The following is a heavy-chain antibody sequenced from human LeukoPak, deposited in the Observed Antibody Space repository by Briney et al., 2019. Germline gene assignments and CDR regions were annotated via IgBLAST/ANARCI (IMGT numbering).Heavy chain of an antibody. V-gene: IGHV3-23*01. CDR1: GFTFSNYG. CDR2: ISGSGGST. J-gene: IGHJ6*03. CDR3: AKDLRGSLYSYYMDV. Sequence: GALRLSCAASGFTFSNYGLSWVRQAPGKGLEWVSTISGSGGSTYYADSVKGRFTISRDNSKNTLFLQMNSLRAEDTAVYYCAKDLRGSLYSYYMDVWGKGTTVTISS. D-gene: IGHD3-10*01.